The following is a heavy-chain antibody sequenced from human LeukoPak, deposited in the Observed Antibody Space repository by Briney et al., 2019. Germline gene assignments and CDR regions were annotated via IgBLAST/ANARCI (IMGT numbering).Heavy chain of an antibody. CDR3: ARDLSSGGPFDY. D-gene: IGHD6-19*01. Sequence: SETLSLTCTVSGGSISSYYWSWIRQPPGKGLEWIGYIYYSGSTNYNPSLKSRVTISVDTSKNQFSLKLSSVTAADTAVHYCARDLSSGGPFDYWGQGTLVTVSS. V-gene: IGHV4-59*01. CDR1: GGSISSYY. J-gene: IGHJ4*02. CDR2: IYYSGST.